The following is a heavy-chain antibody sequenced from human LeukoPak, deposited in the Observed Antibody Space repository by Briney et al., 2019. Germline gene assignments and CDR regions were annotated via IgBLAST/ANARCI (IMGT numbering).Heavy chain of an antibody. CDR1: GFTFSDYY. CDR3: VKDSGIYYGSGTYYDY. V-gene: IGHV3-11*04. D-gene: IGHD3-10*01. CDR2: ISSSGSTI. Sequence: GGSLRLSCAASGFTFSDYYMSWIRQAPGKGLEWVSYISSSGSTIYYADSVKGRFTISRDNAKNSLYLQMNSLRAEDTAVYYCVKDSGIYYGSGTYYDYWGQGTLVTVSS. J-gene: IGHJ4*02.